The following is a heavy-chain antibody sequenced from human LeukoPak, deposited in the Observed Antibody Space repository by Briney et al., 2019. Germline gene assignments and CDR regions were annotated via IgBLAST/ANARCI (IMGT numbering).Heavy chain of an antibody. V-gene: IGHV4-59*01. CDR3: ARVGFGLFDY. CDR1: GGSISSYY. CDR2: IYYSGST. Sequence: ASVTLSLTCTVSGGSISSYYWSWIRQPPGKGLEWIGYIYYSGSTNYNPSLKSRVTISVDTSKNQFSLKLSSVTAADTAVYYCARVGFGLFDYWGQGTLVTVSS. J-gene: IGHJ4*02. D-gene: IGHD3-10*01.